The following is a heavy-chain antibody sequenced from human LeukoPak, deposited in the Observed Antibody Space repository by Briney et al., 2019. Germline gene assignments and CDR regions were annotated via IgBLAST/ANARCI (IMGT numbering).Heavy chain of an antibody. D-gene: IGHD1-26*01. CDR1: GFPFSSHG. Sequence: PGVSLTLSCAASGFPFSSHGMSWLRQATGKGLEWVSGIIGGGGSTQYADSVKRRFTISRDNSNNTLYLQMNSLRADHTAVYYCANDRVGAMLLFDLWGQGTRVTVSS. V-gene: IGHV3-23*01. CDR3: ANDRVGAMLLFDL. J-gene: IGHJ4*02. CDR2: IIGGGGST.